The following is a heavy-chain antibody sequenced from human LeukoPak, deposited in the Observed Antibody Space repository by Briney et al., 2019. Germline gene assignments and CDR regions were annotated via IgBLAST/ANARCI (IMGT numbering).Heavy chain of an antibody. D-gene: IGHD1-7*01. V-gene: IGHV1-2*02. CDR2: INPNSGGT. J-gene: IGHJ4*02. Sequence: ASVKVSCKASGYTFTGYYMHWVRQAPGQGLEWMGWINPNSGGTNYAQKFQGRVTMTRDTSISTAYMELSRLRSDDTAVYYCARPLCNWNLSPFDYWGQGTLVTVSS. CDR3: ARPLCNWNLSPFDY. CDR1: GYTFTGYY.